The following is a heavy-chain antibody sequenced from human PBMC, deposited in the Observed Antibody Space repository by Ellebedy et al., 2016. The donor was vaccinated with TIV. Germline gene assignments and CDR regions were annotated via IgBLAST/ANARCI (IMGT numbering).Heavy chain of an antibody. V-gene: IGHV3-23*01. CDR2: LSDGGGST. CDR3: AKEYYDFWSGHYYFDY. J-gene: IGHJ4*02. D-gene: IGHD3-3*01. Sequence: GGSLRLXCVASGFTFSSYAMSWVRQAPGKGLEWVSSLSDGGGSTNYADSVKGRFTISRDNSKNTLYLQMNNLRADDTAVYYCAKEYYDFWSGHYYFDYWGRGTLVTVSS. CDR1: GFTFSSYA.